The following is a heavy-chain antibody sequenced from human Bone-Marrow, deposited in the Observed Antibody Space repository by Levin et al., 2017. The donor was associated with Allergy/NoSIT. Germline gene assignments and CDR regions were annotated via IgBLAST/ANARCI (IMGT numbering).Heavy chain of an antibody. Sequence: GESLKISCTGSGYLFTSHWMSWVRQVPGKGLEWMGKIDPSDSYIKYSPSFQGHVTISTDKSIGTEEGHWSSLRASDTALYYCARRSGGGGDYWGQGTLVTVSS. J-gene: IGHJ4*02. CDR3: ARRSGGGGDY. CDR1: GYLFTSHW. V-gene: IGHV5-10-1*01. CDR2: IDPSDSYI. D-gene: IGHD6-19*01.